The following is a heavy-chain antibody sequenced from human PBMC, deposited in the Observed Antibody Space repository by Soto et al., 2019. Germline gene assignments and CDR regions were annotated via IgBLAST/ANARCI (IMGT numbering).Heavy chain of an antibody. CDR2: IYWAADK. J-gene: IGHJ4*02. CDR3: AHRRIGVSQWNYGDFDY. V-gene: IGHV2-5*02. Sequence: QITLRESGPTLVKPTQTFTLTCTFSGFSLSTSGGGVGWIRQPPGTALEWRVFIYWAADKRHRPSRRSSLAITKDTSKTSVVLTMTNVDPMDTATYFCAHRRIGVSQWNYGDFDYWGQGTLVTVSS. CDR1: GFSLSTSGGG. D-gene: IGHD1-7*01.